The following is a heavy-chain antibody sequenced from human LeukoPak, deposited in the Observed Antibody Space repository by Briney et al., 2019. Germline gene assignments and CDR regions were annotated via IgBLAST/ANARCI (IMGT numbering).Heavy chain of an antibody. Sequence: PGGSLRLSCAASGFTFSSYAMSWVRQAPGKGLEWVSAISDSGGSTYYADSVKGRFTISRDNSKNTLYVQMNSLRAEDTAVYYCAKDFRGSGSYGAFDIWGQGTMVTVSS. V-gene: IGHV3-23*01. D-gene: IGHD3-10*01. CDR3: AKDFRGSGSYGAFDI. J-gene: IGHJ3*02. CDR2: ISDSGGST. CDR1: GFTFSSYA.